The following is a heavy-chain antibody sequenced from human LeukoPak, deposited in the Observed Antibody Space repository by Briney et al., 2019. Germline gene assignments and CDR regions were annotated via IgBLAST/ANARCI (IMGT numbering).Heavy chain of an antibody. V-gene: IGHV3-23*01. D-gene: IGHD3-22*01. CDR2: ISGSGDNT. Sequence: GGSLRLSCAASGFTFTKYDMSWVRQAPGKGLEWVSGISGSGDNTYYADSVKGRFTISRDNSKNTLYVQVNSLGTEDTAAYYCAKGSYYDSSGSFSFDYWGQGTLVTVSS. CDR3: AKGSYYDSSGSFSFDY. J-gene: IGHJ4*02. CDR1: GFTFTKYD.